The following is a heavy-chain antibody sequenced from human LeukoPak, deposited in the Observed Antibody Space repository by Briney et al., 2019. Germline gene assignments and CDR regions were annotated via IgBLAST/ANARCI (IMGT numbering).Heavy chain of an antibody. CDR2: IYYSGST. D-gene: IGHD3-22*01. CDR1: GASISSYY. V-gene: IGHV4-39*01. CDR3: ARRGYYDSSGQFDY. Sequence: SETLSLTCTVSGASISSYYWGWIRQPPGKGLEWIGSIYYSGSTYYNPSLKSRVTISVDTSKNQFSLKLSSVTAADTAVYYCARRGYYDSSGQFDYWGQGTLVTVSS. J-gene: IGHJ4*02.